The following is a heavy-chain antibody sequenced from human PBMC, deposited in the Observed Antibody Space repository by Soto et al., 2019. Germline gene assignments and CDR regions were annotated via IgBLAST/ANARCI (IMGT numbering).Heavy chain of an antibody. J-gene: IGHJ4*02. V-gene: IGHV3-30*03. CDR1: GFTFSSYG. CDR2: ISYDGSNK. D-gene: IGHD6-13*01. CDR3: ARVPGGQQLIIFDY. Sequence: QVQLVESGGGVVQPGRSLRLSCAASGFTFSSYGMHWVRQAPGKGLEWVAVISYDGSNKYYADSVKGRFTISRDNSKNTLYLQMNSLRAEDTAVYYCARVPGGQQLIIFDYWGQGTLVTVSS.